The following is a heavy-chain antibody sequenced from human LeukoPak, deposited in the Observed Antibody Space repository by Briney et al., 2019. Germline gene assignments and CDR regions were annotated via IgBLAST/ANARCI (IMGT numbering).Heavy chain of an antibody. CDR1: GYTFTAYY. CDR2: INPDSGDT. J-gene: IGHJ3*02. Sequence: GASVKVSCKASGYTFTAYYIHWVRQAPGQGLEWMGWINPDSGDTNYAQKFQGGVTMTRDTSISTAYMELNRLRSDDTAVYYCARESGVFDIWGQGTMVTVSS. D-gene: IGHD3-10*01. CDR3: ARESGVFDI. V-gene: IGHV1-2*02.